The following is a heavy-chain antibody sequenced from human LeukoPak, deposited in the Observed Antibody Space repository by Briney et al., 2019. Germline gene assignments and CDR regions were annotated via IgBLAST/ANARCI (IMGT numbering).Heavy chain of an antibody. Sequence: GGSLRLSCAASGFTFSSYSMNWVRQAPGKGLEWVSYISSSSSTIYYADSVKGRFTISRDNAKNSLYLQMNSLRAEDTAVYYCARSLVLEAFDIWGQGTMVTVSS. CDR3: ARSLVLEAFDI. J-gene: IGHJ3*02. V-gene: IGHV3-48*04. D-gene: IGHD2-8*02. CDR1: GFTFSSYS. CDR2: ISSSSSTI.